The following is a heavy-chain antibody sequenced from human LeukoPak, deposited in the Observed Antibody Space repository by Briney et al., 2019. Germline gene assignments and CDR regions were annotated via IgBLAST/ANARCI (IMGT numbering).Heavy chain of an antibody. J-gene: IGHJ4*02. Sequence: PSETLSLTCTVSGGSIITYYWSWIRQPPGKGREWIGYIYYSGSTNYNPSLKSRVTISVDTSKNQFSLKLSSVTAADTAVYYCARGSFDSSGYYVFDYWGQGTLVTVSS. V-gene: IGHV4-59*01. D-gene: IGHD3-22*01. CDR2: IYYSGST. CDR1: GGSIITYY. CDR3: ARGSFDSSGYYVFDY.